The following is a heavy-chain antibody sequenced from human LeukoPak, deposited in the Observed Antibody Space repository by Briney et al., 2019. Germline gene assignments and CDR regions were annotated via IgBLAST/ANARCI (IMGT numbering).Heavy chain of an antibody. D-gene: IGHD3-10*01. CDR1: GFTFINYA. J-gene: IGHJ5*02. CDR2: ISYDGSNT. V-gene: IGHV3-30-3*01. CDR3: ARGDYYGSGRYSSWFDP. Sequence: GGSPRLSCAASGFTFINYAMHWVRQAPGKGLEWVTVISYDGSNTYYADSVKGRFTISRDNSKNTLYLQMNSLIIEDTAVYYCARGDYYGSGRYSSWFDPWGQGTLVTVSS.